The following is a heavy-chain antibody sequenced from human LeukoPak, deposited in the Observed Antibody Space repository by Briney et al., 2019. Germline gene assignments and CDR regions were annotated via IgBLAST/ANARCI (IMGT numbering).Heavy chain of an antibody. Sequence: GESLKISCKGSGYSFTSYWIGWVRQMPGKGLEWMGIIYPGDSDTRYSPSFQGQVTISADKSISTAYLQWSSLKASDTAMYYCARPLYDFWSGYYTGYFDYWGQGTLVTVSS. J-gene: IGHJ4*02. D-gene: IGHD3-3*01. CDR1: GYSFTSYW. CDR2: IYPGDSDT. CDR3: ARPLYDFWSGYYTGYFDY. V-gene: IGHV5-51*01.